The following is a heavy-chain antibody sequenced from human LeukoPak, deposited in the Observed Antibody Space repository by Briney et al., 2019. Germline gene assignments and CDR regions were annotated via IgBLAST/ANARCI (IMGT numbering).Heavy chain of an antibody. J-gene: IGHJ4*02. CDR3: ARALGSPLDY. CDR1: GFTFSRYG. Sequence: GRSLRLSCAASGFTFSRYGMNWVRQAPGKGLEWVAVVSYDGSDKYYADSVKGRFTISRDNSKNTLHLQMDSLRAEDTAVYYCARALGSPLDYWGQGTLVTVSS. V-gene: IGHV3-30*03. D-gene: IGHD1-26*01. CDR2: VSYDGSDK.